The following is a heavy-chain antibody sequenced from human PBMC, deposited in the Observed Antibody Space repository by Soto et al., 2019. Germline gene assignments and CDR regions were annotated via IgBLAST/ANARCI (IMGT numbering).Heavy chain of an antibody. D-gene: IGHD4-17*01. J-gene: IGHJ3*01. Sequence: GGSLRLSCAASGFTVSSHYMSWVRQTPGKGLEWVSILYASDSTFYADSVEGRFTLSRDNSKNTVYLQLNSLRAEDTAVYYCATTVTRLIAFDVWGQGTMVTVSS. CDR2: LYASDST. V-gene: IGHV3-53*01. CDR3: ATTVTRLIAFDV. CDR1: GFTVSSHY.